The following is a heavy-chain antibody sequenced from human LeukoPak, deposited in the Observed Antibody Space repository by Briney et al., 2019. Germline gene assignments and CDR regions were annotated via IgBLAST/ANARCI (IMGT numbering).Heavy chain of an antibody. CDR2: IRSKANSYAT. Sequence: PGGSLRLSCAASGFTFSGSAMHWVRQASGKGLVWVGRIRSKANSYATAYAASVKGRFTISRDDSKNTAYLQMNSLKTEHTAVYYCTTRPRTLQTDSSGYYYGMDVWGQGTTVTVSS. D-gene: IGHD3-22*01. J-gene: IGHJ6*02. V-gene: IGHV3-73*01. CDR1: GFTFSGSA. CDR3: TTRPRTLQTDSSGYYYGMDV.